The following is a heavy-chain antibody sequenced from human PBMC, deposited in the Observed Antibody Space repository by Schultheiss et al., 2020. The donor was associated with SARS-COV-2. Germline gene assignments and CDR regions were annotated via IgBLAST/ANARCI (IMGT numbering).Heavy chain of an antibody. CDR3: ARDVASVDVGMVDY. V-gene: IGHV3-33*01. D-gene: IGHD5-18*01. J-gene: IGHJ4*02. Sequence: GGSLRLSCAAFGFTFSRYGMHWVRQAPGKGLEWVALVWYDGSNKFYADSVKGRFTISKDNSKNTLYLQMNSLRAEDTAVYYCARDVASVDVGMVDYWGQGTLVTVSS. CDR1: GFTFSRYG. CDR2: VWYDGSNK.